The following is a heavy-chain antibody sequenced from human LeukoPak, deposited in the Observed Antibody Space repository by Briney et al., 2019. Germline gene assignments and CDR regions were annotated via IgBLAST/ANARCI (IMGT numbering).Heavy chain of an antibody. D-gene: IGHD3-10*01. CDR2: ISGSGGST. V-gene: IGHV3-23*01. J-gene: IGHJ4*02. CDR3: AKNPHPLWFGGLSSFDY. Sequence: GGSLRLSCAASGFTFSSYGMSWVRQAPGKGLEWVSAISGSGGSTYYADSVKGRFTISRDNSKNTLYLQMNSLRAEDTAVYYCAKNPHPLWFGGLSSFDYWGRGTLVTVSS. CDR1: GFTFSSYG.